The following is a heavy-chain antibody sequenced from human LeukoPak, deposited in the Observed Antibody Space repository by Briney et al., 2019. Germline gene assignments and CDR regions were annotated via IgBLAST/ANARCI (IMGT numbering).Heavy chain of an antibody. CDR1: GYTFTSYG. CDR3: ARDRRFRSGISVTALDAFDV. Sequence: SVKVSCKASGYTFTSYGISWVRQAPGQGLEWMAWINRYKGDTNYAQKFQGRVTLTTDTSTSVAYMDLRTLRSDDTAMYYCARDRRFRSGISVTALDAFDVWGPGTMVTVSS. V-gene: IGHV1-18*01. J-gene: IGHJ3*01. D-gene: IGHD3-3*01. CDR2: INRYKGDT.